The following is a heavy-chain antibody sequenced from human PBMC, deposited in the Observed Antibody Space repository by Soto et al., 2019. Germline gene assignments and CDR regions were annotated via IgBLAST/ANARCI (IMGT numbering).Heavy chain of an antibody. CDR2: IIPIPGTA. J-gene: IGHJ6*02. Sequence: QVQLVQSGAEVKKPGSSVKVSCKASGGTFGSYAISWVRQAPGQGLEWMGGIIPIPGTANYAQKFQGRVTIAADDSTITAYMELSSLGSTDTAVYYCARSQGSSTSLEIYYYYYYGMDVWGQGTTVTGSS. V-gene: IGHV1-69*01. CDR1: GGTFGSYA. D-gene: IGHD2-2*01. CDR3: ARSQGSSTSLEIYYYYYYGMDV.